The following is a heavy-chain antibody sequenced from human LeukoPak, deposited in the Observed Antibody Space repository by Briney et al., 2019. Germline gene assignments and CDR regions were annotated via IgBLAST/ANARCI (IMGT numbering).Heavy chain of an antibody. CDR1: GYTFTSYA. J-gene: IGHJ5*02. CDR3: ARGGYYFLSYYDFWSGYYSDNWFDP. CDR2: INAGNGNT. D-gene: IGHD3-3*01. Sequence: ASVKVSCKASGYTFTSYAMHWVRQAPGQRLEWMGWINAGNGNTKYSQEFQGRVTITRDTSASTAYMELSSLRSEDMAVYYCARGGYYFLSYYDFWSGYYSDNWFDPWGQGTLVTVSS. V-gene: IGHV1-3*03.